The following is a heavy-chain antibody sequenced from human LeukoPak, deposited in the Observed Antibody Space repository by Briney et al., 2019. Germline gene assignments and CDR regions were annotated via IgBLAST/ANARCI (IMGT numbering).Heavy chain of an antibody. CDR1: GFTFSSYG. CDR3: ARDATGTGFDP. J-gene: IGHJ5*02. Sequence: GRSLRLSCAASGFTFSSYGMHWVRQAPGKGLEWVAVIWYDGSNKYYADSVRGRFTISRDNSKNTLYLQMNSLRAEDTAVYYCARDATGTGFDPWGQGTLVTVSS. D-gene: IGHD1-1*01. V-gene: IGHV3-33*01. CDR2: IWYDGSNK.